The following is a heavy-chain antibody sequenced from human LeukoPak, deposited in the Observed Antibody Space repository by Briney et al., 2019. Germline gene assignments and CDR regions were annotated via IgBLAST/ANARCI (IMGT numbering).Heavy chain of an antibody. J-gene: IGHJ4*02. CDR2: GYYSGST. D-gene: IGHD3-10*01. V-gene: IGHV4-39*01. CDR3: ARQSTMVRGVINGDY. CDR1: GGSFSSSGYY. Sequence: SETLSLTCTVSGGSFSSSGYYWGWIRQPPGKGLEWIGSGYYSGSTYYNPSLKSRVTIFVDTSKNQFSLKLSSVTAADTAVYYCARQSTMVRGVINGDYWGQGTLVTVSS.